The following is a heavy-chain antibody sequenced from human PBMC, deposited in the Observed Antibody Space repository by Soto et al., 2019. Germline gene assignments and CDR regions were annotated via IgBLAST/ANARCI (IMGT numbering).Heavy chain of an antibody. J-gene: IGHJ4*02. CDR2: AYHNGLT. V-gene: IGHV4-4*02. D-gene: IGHD6-19*01. CDR3: ARDAAVPGESDRFDY. Sequence: QVQLQESGPGLVKPSGTLSLTCAVSGDSVTSNVWWSWVRQPPGKGLEWIGEAYHNGLTDYNPSLKSRVTMSVDTSKNEFSLKLISLTAADTAIDYCARDAAVPGESDRFDYWGQGTLVTVSS. CDR1: GDSVTSNVW.